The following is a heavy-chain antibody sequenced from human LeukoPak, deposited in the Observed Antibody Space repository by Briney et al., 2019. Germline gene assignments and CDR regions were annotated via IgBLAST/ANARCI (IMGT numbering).Heavy chain of an antibody. CDR2: ISGSGGST. CDR3: VKGSRKWLATGAFDI. Sequence: GGSLRLSCAASGFTFSNYAMSWVRQAPGKGLEWVSAISGSGGSTYYADSVKGRFTISRDNSKNTLYLQMNSLRAEDTAVYYCVKGSRKWLATGAFDIWGQGTMVTVSS. J-gene: IGHJ3*02. V-gene: IGHV3-23*01. CDR1: GFTFSNYA. D-gene: IGHD6-19*01.